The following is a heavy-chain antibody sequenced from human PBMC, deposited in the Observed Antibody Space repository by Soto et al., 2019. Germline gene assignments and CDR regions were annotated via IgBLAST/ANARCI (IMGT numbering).Heavy chain of an antibody. D-gene: IGHD1-26*01. Sequence: QVHLVQSGGEVKKPGASVKVSCKASGYTFNRHGITWVRQAPGQGLEWMGWISGYNGDINYEQKFQGRVTLSSDTLTSTVYLELKSLRFDDTAVYYCARVRIVGXREIDXWGQGTLVXVSX. V-gene: IGHV1-18*04. CDR3: ARVRIVGXREIDX. J-gene: IGHJ4*02. CDR2: ISGYNGDI. CDR1: GYTFNRHG.